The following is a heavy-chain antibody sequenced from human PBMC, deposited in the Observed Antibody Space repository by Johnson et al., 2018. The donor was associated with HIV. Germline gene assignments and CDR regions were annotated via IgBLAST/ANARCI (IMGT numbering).Heavy chain of an antibody. CDR3: KGGYSSGWYSNAFDI. CDR1: GFTFGDYA. Sequence: VQLVESGGGLIQPGRSLRLSCTASGFTFGDYAMSWFRQAPVKGLEWVGFIRSKAYGGTTEYAASVKGRFTISRDDSKSIAYLQMNSLKIEDTAVYYCKGGYSSGWYSNAFDIWGQGAMVTVSS. J-gene: IGHJ3*02. CDR2: IRSKAYGGTT. V-gene: IGHV3-49*03. D-gene: IGHD6-19*01.